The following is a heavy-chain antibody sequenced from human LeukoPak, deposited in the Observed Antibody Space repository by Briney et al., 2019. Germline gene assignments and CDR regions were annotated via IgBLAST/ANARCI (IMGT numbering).Heavy chain of an antibody. CDR2: IYNSGST. D-gene: IGHD1-26*01. V-gene: IGHV4-4*02. CDR3: AIADAFGADT. J-gene: IGHJ5*02. CDR1: GGFLSSSNW. Sequence: SETLSLTCTVSGGFLSSSNWWSWVRQPPGKGLEWIGAIYNSGSTNYKPSIESRASISVDKSENQSSLKLSSVTAADTAVYYCAIADAFGADTWGQGTLVTVSS.